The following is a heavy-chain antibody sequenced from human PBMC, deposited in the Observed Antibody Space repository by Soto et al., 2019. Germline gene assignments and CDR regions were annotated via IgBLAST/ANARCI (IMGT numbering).Heavy chain of an antibody. CDR1: GFTFSAYD. CDR3: TGELGFRCTSAGCPYNWFAV. Sequence: EDLLVESGGALVQPGGALRLSCAASGFTFSAYDMNWVRQAPGKGLEWIAYISGSGGAVHHADSVKGRFTISRDNAKNSLFRQRSGWRVADTVVYFCTGELGFRCTSAGCPYNWFAVWGQGTRLTVS. V-gene: IGHV3-48*03. D-gene: IGHD1-26*01. CDR2: ISGSGGAV. J-gene: IGHJ5*02.